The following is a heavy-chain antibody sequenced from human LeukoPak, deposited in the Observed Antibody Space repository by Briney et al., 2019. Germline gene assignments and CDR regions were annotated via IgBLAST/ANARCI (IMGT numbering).Heavy chain of an antibody. CDR1: GFTFDDYG. V-gene: IGHV3-20*04. Sequence: GGSLRLSCAASGFTFDDYGMSWVRQAPGKGLEWVSGINWNGGSTGYADSVKGRFTISRDNAKNSLYLQMNSLRAEDTAVYYCARDITYYGSGSYGYWGQGTLVTVSS. CDR2: INWNGGST. CDR3: ARDITYYGSGSYGY. J-gene: IGHJ4*02. D-gene: IGHD3-10*01.